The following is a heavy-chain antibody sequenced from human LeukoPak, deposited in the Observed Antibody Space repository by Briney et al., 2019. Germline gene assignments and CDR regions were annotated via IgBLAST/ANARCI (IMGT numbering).Heavy chain of an antibody. J-gene: IGHJ4*02. D-gene: IGHD5-18*01. CDR2: IIYTGST. CDR3: TGRRRRGFRGYSYGDAEFEY. V-gene: IGHV4-39*07. Sequence: NPSETLSLTCTVSGGSISSSSYYWGWIRQPPGRGLEWLGEIIYTGSTNYKSSLESRVSISVDTSRNQFSLELSSLTAADTAVYYCTGRRRRGFRGYSYGDAEFEYWGQGTLVTVSS. CDR1: GGSISSSSYY.